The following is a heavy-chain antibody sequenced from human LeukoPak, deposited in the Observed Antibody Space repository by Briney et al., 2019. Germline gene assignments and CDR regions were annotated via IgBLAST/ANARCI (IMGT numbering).Heavy chain of an antibody. V-gene: IGHV4-34*01. CDR1: GGPFSGYY. CDR2: INHSGST. D-gene: IGHD5-12*01. CDR3: AGTRRLRLPDY. J-gene: IGHJ4*02. Sequence: SETLSLTCAVYGGPFSGYYWSWIRQPPGKGLEWIGEINHSGSTNYNPSLKSRVTISVDTSKNQFSLKLSSVTAADTAVYYCAGTRRLRLPDYWGQGALVTVSS.